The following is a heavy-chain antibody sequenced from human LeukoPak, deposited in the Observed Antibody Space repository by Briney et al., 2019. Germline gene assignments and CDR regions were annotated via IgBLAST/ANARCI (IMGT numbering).Heavy chain of an antibody. Sequence: PGGSLRLSCAASGFTVSSNYMNWVRQAPGKGLEWVSYISSTGSTIHYADSVKGRFTISRDNAKKSLYLQMNSLRAEDAAVYYCARVYYGSGINWFDPWGQGTLVTVSS. CDR3: ARVYYGSGINWFDP. CDR1: GFTVSSNY. D-gene: IGHD3-10*01. V-gene: IGHV3-48*03. J-gene: IGHJ5*02. CDR2: ISSTGSTI.